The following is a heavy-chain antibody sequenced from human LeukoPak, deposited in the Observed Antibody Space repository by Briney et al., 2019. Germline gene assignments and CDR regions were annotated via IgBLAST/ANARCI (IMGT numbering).Heavy chain of an antibody. V-gene: IGHV3-74*01. Sequence: GGSLRLSCAASGFTFSSYWMHWVRQAPGKGLVWVSRINSDESSTNYADSVKGRFTISRDNAKNTLYLQMNSLRVEDTAMYYCARRDSAGCFLDSWGQGTLVTVSS. J-gene: IGHJ4*02. D-gene: IGHD3-10*01. CDR3: ARRDSAGCFLDS. CDR2: INSDESST. CDR1: GFTFSSYW.